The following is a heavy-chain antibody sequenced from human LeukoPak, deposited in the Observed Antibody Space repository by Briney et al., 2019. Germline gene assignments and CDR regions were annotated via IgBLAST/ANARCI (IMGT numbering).Heavy chain of an antibody. V-gene: IGHV3-74*01. J-gene: IGHJ4*02. CDR3: AKSRRAYCSGGSCFGLWDY. CDR2: INSDESST. CDR1: GFTFSTYW. D-gene: IGHD2-15*01. Sequence: GGSLRLSCAASGFTFSTYWMHWVRQAPGKGLVWVSRINSDESSTTYADSAKGRFTISRDNAKNTLYLQMNSLRAEDTAVYYCAKSRRAYCSGGSCFGLWDYWGQGTLVTVSS.